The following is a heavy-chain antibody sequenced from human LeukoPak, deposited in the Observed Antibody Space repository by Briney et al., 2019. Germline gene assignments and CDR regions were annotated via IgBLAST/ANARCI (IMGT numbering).Heavy chain of an antibody. CDR1: GFTFSSYS. CDR2: ISSSSSYI. D-gene: IGHD6-13*01. V-gene: IGHV3-21*01. Sequence: PGGSLRLSCAASGFTFSSYSMNWVRQAPGKGLEWVSSISSSSSYIYYADSVKGRFTISRDNAKNSLYLQMNSLRAEDTAVYYCAIGGQWYSSSWYFDYWGQGTLVTVSS. CDR3: AIGGQWYSSSWYFDY. J-gene: IGHJ4*02.